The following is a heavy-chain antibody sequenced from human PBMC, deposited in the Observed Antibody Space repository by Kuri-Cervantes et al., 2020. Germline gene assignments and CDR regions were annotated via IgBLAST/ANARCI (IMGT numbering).Heavy chain of an antibody. Sequence: GGSLRLSCAASGFTFSSYGMHWVRQAPGKGLEWVAVISYDGSNKYYADSVKGRFTISRDNSKNTLSLQMNSLRVEDTAVYYCARKRGAARRAAFDIWGQGTMVT. CDR3: ARKRGAARRAAFDI. D-gene: IGHD6-6*01. V-gene: IGHV3-30*03. J-gene: IGHJ3*02. CDR1: GFTFSSYG. CDR2: ISYDGSNK.